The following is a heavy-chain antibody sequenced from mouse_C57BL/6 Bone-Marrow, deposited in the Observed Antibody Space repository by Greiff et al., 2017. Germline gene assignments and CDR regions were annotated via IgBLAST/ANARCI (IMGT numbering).Heavy chain of an antibody. D-gene: IGHD4-1*01. CDR1: GFTFSDYG. J-gene: IGHJ3*01. CDR2: ISSGSSTI. V-gene: IGHV5-17*01. CDR3: ARNWDSY. Sequence: EVKLVESGGGLVKPGGSLKLSCAASGFTFSDYGMHWVRQAPEKGLEWVAYISSGSSTIYYEDTVKGRFTISSDNAKNTLFLQMTSLRSEETSMYYCARNWDSYWGQGTLVTVSA.